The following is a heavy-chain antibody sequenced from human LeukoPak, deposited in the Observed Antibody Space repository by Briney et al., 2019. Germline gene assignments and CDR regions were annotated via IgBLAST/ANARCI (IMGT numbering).Heavy chain of an antibody. D-gene: IGHD3-10*01. CDR3: ARDLKYYYGSGKETHYFDY. CDR1: GGSLSSGTYY. V-gene: IGHV4-61*02. CDR2: IYTSGST. Sequence: PSKTLSLTCAVSGGSLSSGTYYWSWIRQPAGKGPEWIGRIYTSGSTNYNPSLKSRVTISVDTSKNQFSLKLSSVTAADTAVYYCARDLKYYYGSGKETHYFDYWGQGTLVTVSS. J-gene: IGHJ4*02.